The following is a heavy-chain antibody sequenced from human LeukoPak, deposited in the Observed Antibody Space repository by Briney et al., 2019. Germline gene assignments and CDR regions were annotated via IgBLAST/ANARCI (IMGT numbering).Heavy chain of an antibody. CDR3: AREDRYCSGGSCYSSFAFDI. D-gene: IGHD2-15*01. Sequence: SETLSLTCTVSGGSISSYYWSWIRQPAGKGLECIGYIYYSGTTNYNPSLKSRVTISVDMSKNQFSLKLSSVTAADTAMYYCAREDRYCSGGSCYSSFAFDIWGQGTMVTVSS. CDR1: GGSISSYY. J-gene: IGHJ3*02. CDR2: IYYSGTT. V-gene: IGHV4-59*01.